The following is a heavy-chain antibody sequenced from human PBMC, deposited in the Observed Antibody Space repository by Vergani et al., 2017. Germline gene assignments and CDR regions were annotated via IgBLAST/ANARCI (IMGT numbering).Heavy chain of an antibody. J-gene: IGHJ3*01. CDR3: TKGSVYYHDSAGHGYDPYTGFDL. D-gene: IGHD5-12*01. V-gene: IGHV3-9*01. CDR2: ISWNSGAV. Sequence: EVQLLESGGGLVQPGGSLRLSCAASGFTFSNYGMSWVRQAPGKGLEWVSGISWNSGAVDYADSVRGRFTISRDNAKNSLFLEMNSLRFEDTAVYFCTKGSVYYHDSAGHGYDPYTGFDLWGQGTLVTVSS. CDR1: GFTFSNYG.